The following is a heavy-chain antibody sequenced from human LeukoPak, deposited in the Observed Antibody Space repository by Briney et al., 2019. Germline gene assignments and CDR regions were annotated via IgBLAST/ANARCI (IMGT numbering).Heavy chain of an antibody. D-gene: IGHD1-20*01. J-gene: IGHJ4*02. CDR2: INPNSGGT. CDR3: ASWGTSITGPTGFDY. Sequence: ASVKVSCKASGYTFTGYYMHWVRQAPGQGLEWMGWINPNSGGTNYAQKFQGRVTMTRDTSISTAYMELSRLRSDDTAVYYCASWGTSITGPTGFDYWGQGTLVTVSS. CDR1: GYTFTGYY. V-gene: IGHV1-2*02.